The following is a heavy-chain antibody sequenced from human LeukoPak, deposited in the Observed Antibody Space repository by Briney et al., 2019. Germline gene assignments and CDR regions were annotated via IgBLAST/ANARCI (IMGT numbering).Heavy chain of an antibody. CDR2: IIPIFGTA. CDR1: GGTFSSYA. Sequence: GASVKVSCKASGGTFSSYAISWVRQAPGQGLEWMGGIIPIFGTANYAQKFQGRVTITTDESTSTAYMELSSLRSEDTAVYYCARVRKANDYGDSTIGYYFDSWGQGTLVTVSS. CDR3: ARVRKANDYGDSTIGYYFDS. D-gene: IGHD4-17*01. V-gene: IGHV1-69*05. J-gene: IGHJ4*02.